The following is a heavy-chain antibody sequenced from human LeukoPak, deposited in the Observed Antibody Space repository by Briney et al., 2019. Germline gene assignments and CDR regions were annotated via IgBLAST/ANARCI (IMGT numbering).Heavy chain of an antibody. CDR1: AFTFSSYA. V-gene: IGHV3-23*01. Sequence: GGTLRLSCAASAFTFSSYAMSWVRQAPGKGLEWVSAISGSGGSTYYADSVKGRFTISRDNTKNTLYLQMNSLRAEDTAVYYCAKSAPGWIQLWLHNWFDPWGQGTLVTVSS. CDR3: AKSAPGWIQLWLHNWFDP. CDR2: ISGSGGST. D-gene: IGHD5-18*01. J-gene: IGHJ5*02.